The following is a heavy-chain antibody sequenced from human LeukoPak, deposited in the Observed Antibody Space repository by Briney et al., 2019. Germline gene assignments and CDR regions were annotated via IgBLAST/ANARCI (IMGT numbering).Heavy chain of an antibody. CDR1: GYTFSNHD. D-gene: IGHD1-14*01. J-gene: IGHJ4*02. CDR3: TLYNY. CDR2: INAGNGDT. V-gene: IGHV1-3*03. Sequence: ASVKVSCKASGYTFSNHDIHWVRQAPGQRLEWMGWINAGNGDTKYSQEFQGRVTITRDTSAATAYMELSSLRSEDTAVYYCTLYNYWGQGTLVTVSS.